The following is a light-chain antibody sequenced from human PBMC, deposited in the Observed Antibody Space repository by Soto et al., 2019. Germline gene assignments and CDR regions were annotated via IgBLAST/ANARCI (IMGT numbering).Light chain of an antibody. CDR2: DNN. V-gene: IGLV1-51*01. J-gene: IGLJ1*01. CDR3: GTWDSSLSAYV. CDR1: GSNIGNNY. Sequence: QSVLTQPPSVSAAPGQKVTISCSGSGSNIGNNYVSWYQQLPGTAPKLLIYDNNKRPSVIPDRFSGSKSGTSATLGITGLQTGDEADYYCGTWDSSLSAYVFGTGTKLTVL.